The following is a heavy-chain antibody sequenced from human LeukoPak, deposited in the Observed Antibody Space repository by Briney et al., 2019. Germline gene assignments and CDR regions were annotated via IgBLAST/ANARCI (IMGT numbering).Heavy chain of an antibody. CDR3: ARVMVREVIRPDMDV. CDR2: ISGSGGST. D-gene: IGHD3-10*01. J-gene: IGHJ6*03. Sequence: PGGSLRLSCAASGFTFSSYAMSWVRQAPGKGLEWVSAISGSGGSTYYADSVKGRFTISRDNAKNSLYLQMNSLRAEDTALYYCARVMVREVIRPDMDVWGKGTTVTISS. V-gene: IGHV3-23*01. CDR1: GFTFSSYA.